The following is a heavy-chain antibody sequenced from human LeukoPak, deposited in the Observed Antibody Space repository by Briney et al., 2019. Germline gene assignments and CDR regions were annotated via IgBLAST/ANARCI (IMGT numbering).Heavy chain of an antibody. Sequence: SGGSLRLSCAASGFTFSRYAMLWVRQAPGKGLEWVANIKQDGSEKYYVDSVKGRFTISRDNAKNSLYLQMNSLRAEDTAVYYCARDPLGYFASGSYYPHPFFDFWGQGTLVTVSS. D-gene: IGHD3-10*01. V-gene: IGHV3-7*01. J-gene: IGHJ4*02. CDR1: GFTFSRYA. CDR2: IKQDGSEK. CDR3: ARDPLGYFASGSYYPHPFFDF.